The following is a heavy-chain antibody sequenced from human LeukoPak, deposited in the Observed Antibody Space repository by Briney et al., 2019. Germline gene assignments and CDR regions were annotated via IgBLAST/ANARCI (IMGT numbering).Heavy chain of an antibody. CDR2: INHSGST. V-gene: IGHV4-34*01. D-gene: IGHD2-2*01. CDR3: AREGPDCSSTSCPSQLYDY. J-gene: IGHJ4*02. Sequence: SETLSVTCAVYGGSFSGYYWSWIRQPPGNGLEWIGEINHSGSTNYNPSLKSRVTISVDTSKNQFSLKLSSVTAADTAVYYCAREGPDCSSTSCPSQLYDYWGQGTLVTVSS. CDR1: GGSFSGYY.